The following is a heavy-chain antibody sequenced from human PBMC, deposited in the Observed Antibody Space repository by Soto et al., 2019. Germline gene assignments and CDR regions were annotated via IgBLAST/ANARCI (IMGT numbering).Heavy chain of an antibody. J-gene: IGHJ4*02. V-gene: IGHV4-59*01. CDR3: ARGSIAGPY. CDR1: GGPIISYY. Sequence: SETLSLTCTVSGGPIISYYWSWIRQPPGKGLEWIGYIYYSGSTKYNPSLKSRVTISVDTSKNQFSLKLKSVTAADTAVYYCARGSIAGPYWGQGTLVTVSS. CDR2: IYYSGST.